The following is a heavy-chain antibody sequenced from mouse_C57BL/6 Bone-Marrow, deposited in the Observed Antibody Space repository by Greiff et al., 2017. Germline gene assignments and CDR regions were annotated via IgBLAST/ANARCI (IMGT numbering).Heavy chain of an antibody. CDR3: ARDTVVANYYAMDY. J-gene: IGHJ4*01. CDR2: IDPSDSYT. CDR1: GYTFTSYW. Sequence: QVQLQQPGAELVMPGASVKLSCKASGYTFTSYWMHWVKQRPGQGLEWIGEIDPSDSYTNYNQKFKGKSTLTVDTSSSTAYMQLSSLTAEDSAVYYCARDTVVANYYAMDYWGQGTSVTVSS. D-gene: IGHD1-1*01. V-gene: IGHV1-69*01.